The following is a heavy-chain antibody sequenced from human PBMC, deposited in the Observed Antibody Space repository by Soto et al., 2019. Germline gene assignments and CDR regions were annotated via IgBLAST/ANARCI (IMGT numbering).Heavy chain of an antibody. D-gene: IGHD3-3*01. CDR1: GYSFTSYW. CDR3: ARRFDFWSGYYGMDV. CDR2: IYPGDSDT. J-gene: IGHJ6*02. Sequence: PGESLKISCNGSGYSFTSYWIGWVRQMPWKGLEWMGIIYPGDSDTRYSPSFQGQVTISADKSISTAYLQWSSLKASDTAMYYCARRFDFWSGYYGMDVWGQGTTVTAP. V-gene: IGHV5-51*01.